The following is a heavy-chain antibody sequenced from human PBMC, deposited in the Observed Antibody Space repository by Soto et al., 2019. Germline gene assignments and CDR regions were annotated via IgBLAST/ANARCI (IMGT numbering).Heavy chain of an antibody. CDR1: GVSISSGGYS. J-gene: IGHJ4*02. V-gene: IGHV4-30-2*01. Sequence: QLQLQESGSGLVKPSQTLSLTCAVSGVSISSGGYSWSWILQPPGKGLEWIGYIYHSGSTYYNPSLKSRVTISVDRSKNQFSLKLSSVPAEDTAVDYCAREGLERDHYFDYWGQGTLVTVSS. CDR2: IYHSGST. CDR3: AREGLERDHYFDY. D-gene: IGHD1-1*01.